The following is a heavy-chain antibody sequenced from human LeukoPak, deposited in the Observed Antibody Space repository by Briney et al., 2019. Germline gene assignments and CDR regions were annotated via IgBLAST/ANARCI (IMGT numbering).Heavy chain of an antibody. CDR2: IRYDGNDK. Sequence: GSLRLSCAASGFTFSYYGMHWVRQAPGKGLAWVAFIRYDGNDKFYAETVKGRFTISRDTSRNTLYLQMNRLRPEDTAVYYCAKGLMRDRWFGESWGQGTLVTVSS. J-gene: IGHJ5*02. CDR1: GFTFSYYG. V-gene: IGHV3-30*02. D-gene: IGHD3-10*01. CDR3: AKGLMRDRWFGES.